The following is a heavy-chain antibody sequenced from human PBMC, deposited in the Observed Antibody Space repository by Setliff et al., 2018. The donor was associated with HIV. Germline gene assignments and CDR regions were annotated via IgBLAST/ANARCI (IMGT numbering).Heavy chain of an antibody. CDR1: GGSISSNKYY. CDR2: IYHSGKT. V-gene: IGHV4-39*01. J-gene: IGHJ5*02. CDR3: ASRVYYYDSSGYLREEGFDP. D-gene: IGHD3-22*01. Sequence: ETLSLTCSVSGGSISSNKYYWSWIRQPPGKGLEWTGSIYHSGKTYYNPSLKSRLTISVDTSKNQFSLKLSSVTAADTAVYYCASRVYYYDSSGYLREEGFDPWGQGTLVTVSS.